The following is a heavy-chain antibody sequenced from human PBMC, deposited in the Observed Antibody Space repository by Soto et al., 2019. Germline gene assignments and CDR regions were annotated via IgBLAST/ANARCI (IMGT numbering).Heavy chain of an antibody. J-gene: IGHJ4*02. CDR3: ARGPGGPDGPGDY. CDR1: GYTFTSYA. CDR2: INAGNGNT. Sequence: QVQLVQSGAEVKKPGASVKVSCKASGYTFTSYAMHWVRQAPGQRLEWMGWINAGNGNTKHSQKFQGRVTITRDTSASTAYMELSSLRAECTAVYCCARGPGGPDGPGDYWGQGTLVTVSS. V-gene: IGHV1-3*01. D-gene: IGHD2-15*01.